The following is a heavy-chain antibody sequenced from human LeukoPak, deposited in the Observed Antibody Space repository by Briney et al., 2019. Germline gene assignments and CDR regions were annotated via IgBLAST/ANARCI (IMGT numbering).Heavy chain of an antibody. V-gene: IGHV3-15*01. Sequence: GGSLRLSCAATGFTFSDYHMSWIRQAPGKGLEWGGRIKRRTDDGKEYAAPVKGRFTISRDDSKNKLFLQMNSLKTEDTAIYYCTKGSSTVTTSPFHYWGQGTLVTVSS. CDR3: TKGSSTVTTSPFHY. D-gene: IGHD4-17*01. J-gene: IGHJ4*02. CDR1: GFTFSDYH. CDR2: IKRRTDDGK.